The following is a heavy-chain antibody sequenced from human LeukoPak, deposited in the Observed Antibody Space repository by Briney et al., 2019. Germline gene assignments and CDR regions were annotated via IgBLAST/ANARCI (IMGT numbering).Heavy chain of an antibody. CDR2: ISSSSIII. CDR3: ARGPYGDYVDAFDI. D-gene: IGHD4-17*01. Sequence: PGGSLRLSCAASGFTFSTYTMNWVRQAPGKGLEWVSYISSSSIIIYYADSVKGRFTISRDNAKNSLYLQMNSLRAEDTAVYYCARGPYGDYVDAFDIWGQGTMVTVSS. J-gene: IGHJ3*02. CDR1: GFTFSTYT. V-gene: IGHV3-48*01.